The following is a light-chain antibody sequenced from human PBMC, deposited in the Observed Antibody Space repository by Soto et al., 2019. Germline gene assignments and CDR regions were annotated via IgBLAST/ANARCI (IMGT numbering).Light chain of an antibody. CDR2: AAS. V-gene: IGKV1-39*01. CDR3: QQRYSTLFT. J-gene: IGKJ3*01. CDR1: QSISSY. Sequence: DIQMTQSPSSLSASVGDRVTITCRASQSISSYLNWYQQKPGKAPKHLIYAASSLQSGVPSRFSGSGSGTDFTLTISSLQPEDFATYYCQQRYSTLFTFGPGTKVDIK.